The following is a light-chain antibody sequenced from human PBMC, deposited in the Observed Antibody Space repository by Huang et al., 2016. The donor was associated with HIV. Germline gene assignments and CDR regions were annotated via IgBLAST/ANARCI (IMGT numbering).Light chain of an antibody. Sequence: DIVMTQSPDSLAVSPGERATINCKSSQTVLYSLNKMTYLAWFQQKPVRPPEWLIYWATTREAGVPDRFSGSGSGTDFTLTINNLQAEDVAVYFCLQYYSVPQTFGHGTKVEIK. CDR3: LQYYSVPQT. V-gene: IGKV4-1*01. CDR2: WAT. CDR1: QTVLYSLNKMTY. J-gene: IGKJ1*01.